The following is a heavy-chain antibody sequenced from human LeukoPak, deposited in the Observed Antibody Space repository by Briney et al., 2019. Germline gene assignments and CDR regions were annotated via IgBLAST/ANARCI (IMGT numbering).Heavy chain of an antibody. CDR2: ISSSGSTI. V-gene: IGHV3-48*03. D-gene: IGHD4-17*01. CDR1: GFTFSSYE. J-gene: IGHJ4*02. CDR3: ARDRGTTSRDY. Sequence: GGSLRLSCAASGFTFSSYEMSWVRQAPGKGLEWVSYISSSGSTIYYADSVKGRFTISRDNAKNSLYLQMNSLRAEDTAVYYCARDRGTTSRDYWGQGTLVTVSS.